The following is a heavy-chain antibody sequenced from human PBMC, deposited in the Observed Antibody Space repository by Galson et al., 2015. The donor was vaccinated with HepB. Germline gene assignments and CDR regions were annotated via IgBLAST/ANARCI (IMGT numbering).Heavy chain of an antibody. D-gene: IGHD3-22*01. J-gene: IGHJ4*02. V-gene: IGHV3-30*04. CDR3: AREESPYYYDSSGYYFFDY. Sequence: SLRLSCAASGFTFSSYAMHWVRQAPGKGLEWVAVISYDGSNKYYADSVKGRFTISRDNSKNTLHLQMNSLRAEDTAVYYCAREESPYYYDSSGYYFFDYWGQGTLVTVSS. CDR2: ISYDGSNK. CDR1: GFTFSSYA.